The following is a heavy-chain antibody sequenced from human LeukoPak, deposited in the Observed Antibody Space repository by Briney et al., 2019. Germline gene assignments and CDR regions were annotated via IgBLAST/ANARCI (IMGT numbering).Heavy chain of an antibody. Sequence: SETLSLTCSVSGGSISSYYWNWIRQTPGKGLEWIGYIYYSGRTNYNPSLKSRVTISVDTSKNQFSLKLSSVTAADTAVYYCAAPSIAAAGRGVNFDYWGQGTLVTVSS. CDR2: IYYSGRT. CDR3: AAPSIAAAGRGVNFDY. D-gene: IGHD6-13*01. J-gene: IGHJ4*02. V-gene: IGHV4-59*12. CDR1: GGSISSYY.